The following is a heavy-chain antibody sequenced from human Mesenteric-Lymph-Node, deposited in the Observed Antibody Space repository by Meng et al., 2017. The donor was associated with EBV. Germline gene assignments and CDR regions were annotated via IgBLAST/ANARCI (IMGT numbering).Heavy chain of an antibody. Sequence: QVQLQESGPGLVKPSQTLSLTCAVSGGSISTGGYYWTWIRQPPGKGLVWIAYIYYTGTTYYNPSLKSRVTISVDTSKNQFSLKLNSVTAADTAVYYCARGIADSWFGPWGQGALVTVSS. CDR3: ARGIADSWFGP. CDR2: IYYTGTT. V-gene: IGHV4-30-4*01. J-gene: IGHJ5*02. CDR1: GGSISTGGYY. D-gene: IGHD2-15*01.